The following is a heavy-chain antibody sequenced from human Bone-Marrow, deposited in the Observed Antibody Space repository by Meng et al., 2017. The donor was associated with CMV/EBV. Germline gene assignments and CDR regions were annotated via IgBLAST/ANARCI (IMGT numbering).Heavy chain of an antibody. J-gene: IGHJ4*02. D-gene: IGHD4-11*01. CDR2: INPSGGST. CDR1: GFTFTTCL. Sequence: ASVKVSCKASGFTFTTCLMHWVRQAPGQGLEWMGMINPSGGSTAYAQKFQGRVTMTRDTSTSTVYMELSSLRSEDTAVYYCARVPTRTTVTTFDVWGQGTLVTVSS. V-gene: IGHV1-46*01. CDR3: ARVPTRTTVTTFDV.